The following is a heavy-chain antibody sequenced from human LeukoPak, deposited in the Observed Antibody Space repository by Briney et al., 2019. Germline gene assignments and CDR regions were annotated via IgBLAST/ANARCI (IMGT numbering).Heavy chain of an antibody. D-gene: IGHD3-3*01. Sequence: GGSLRLSCAASGFTFSSYAMSWVRQAPGKGLEWVSAISGSGGSTYYADSVKGRFTFSRDNSKNTLYLQMNSLRAEDTAVYYCAKRALVFGVVITGYFDYWGQGTLVTVSS. CDR3: AKRALVFGVVITGYFDY. J-gene: IGHJ4*02. CDR1: GFTFSSYA. CDR2: ISGSGGST. V-gene: IGHV3-23*01.